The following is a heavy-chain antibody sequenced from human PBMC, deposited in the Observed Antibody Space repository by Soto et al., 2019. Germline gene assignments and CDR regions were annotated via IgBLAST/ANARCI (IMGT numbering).Heavy chain of an antibody. CDR2: IYSGGYT. V-gene: IGHV3-53*01. CDR3: GADPGGGGY. D-gene: IGHD3-10*01. Sequence: EVQLVESGGGLIQPGGSLRLSCAVSGFTVSNNYMSWVRQAPGKGLEGVSVIYSGGYTAYGDSVKGRFTISRDNSKNTLYLQMNSVGAADRGVFYWGADPGGGGYWGQGTLVTVSS. CDR1: GFTVSNNY. J-gene: IGHJ4*02.